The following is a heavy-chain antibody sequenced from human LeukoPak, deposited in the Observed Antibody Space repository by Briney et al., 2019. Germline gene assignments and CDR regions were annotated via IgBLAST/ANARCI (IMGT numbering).Heavy chain of an antibody. CDR1: GGSISSHY. CDR3: ARGEWDLLFDY. CDR2: IDYIGSA. V-gene: IGHV4-59*11. J-gene: IGHJ4*02. Sequence: SETLSLTCTVSGGSISSHYWSWIRQPPGKGLELIGYIDYIGSANYNPSLKSRVTISRDPSKNQFSLKLSSVTAADTAVYYCARGEWDLLFDYWGQGTLVTVSS. D-gene: IGHD1-26*01.